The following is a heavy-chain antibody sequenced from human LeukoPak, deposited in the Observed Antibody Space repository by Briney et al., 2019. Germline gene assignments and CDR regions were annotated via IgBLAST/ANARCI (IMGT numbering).Heavy chain of an antibody. CDR3: AKTPGRYYYDSSGNFDY. V-gene: IGHV3-43*02. Sequence: GGSLRLSCAASGFTSDDYAMHWVRQAPGKGLEWVSLISGDGGSTYYADSVKGRFTISRDNSKNSLYLQMNSLRTEDTALYYCAKTPGRYYYDSSGNFDYWGQGTLVTVSS. CDR1: GFTSDDYA. J-gene: IGHJ4*02. D-gene: IGHD3-22*01. CDR2: ISGDGGST.